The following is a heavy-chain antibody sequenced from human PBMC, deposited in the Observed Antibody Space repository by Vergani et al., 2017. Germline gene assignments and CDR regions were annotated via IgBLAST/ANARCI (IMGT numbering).Heavy chain of an antibody. CDR2: ISWNSNSI. D-gene: IGHD6-6*01. J-gene: IGHJ5*02. CDR1: GFTFGSYS. CDR3: AKDLGTSSGGGWFDP. Sequence: EVQLVESGGGLVKPGGSLRLSCVASGFTFGSYSMNWVRQAPGKGLEWVSGISWNSNSIGYADSVKGRFTISRDNAKNSLYLQMNSLRAEDTALYYCAKDLGTSSGGGWFDPWGQGTLVTVSS. V-gene: IGHV3-9*01.